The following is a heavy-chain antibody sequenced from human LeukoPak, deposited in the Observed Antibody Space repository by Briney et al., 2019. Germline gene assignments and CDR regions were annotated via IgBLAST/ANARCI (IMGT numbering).Heavy chain of an antibody. CDR1: GGTFSSYA. D-gene: IGHD4-11*01. CDR2: IIPIFGTA. V-gene: IGHV1-69*01. CDR3: ARDRTVTDAFDI. J-gene: IGHJ3*02. Sequence: SVKVSCKASGGTFSSYAISWVRQAPGQGLEWVGGIIPIFGTANYAQKFRGRVTITADESTSTAYMELSSLRSEDTAVYYCARDRTVTDAFDIWGQGTMVTVSS.